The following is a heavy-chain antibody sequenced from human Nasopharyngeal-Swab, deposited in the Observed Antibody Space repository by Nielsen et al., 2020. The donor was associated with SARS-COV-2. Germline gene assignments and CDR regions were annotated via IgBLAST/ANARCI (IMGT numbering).Heavy chain of an antibody. CDR1: DGSISSSRYY. V-gene: IGHV4-39*01. CDR2: ISYSGST. J-gene: IGHJ4*02. CDR3: ARQHQLLGDY. D-gene: IGHD2-2*01. Sequence: GSLRPSCTVPDGSISSSRYYWGWIRQPPGKGLAWIGSISYSGSTYYNPSLKSRVTISVDTSNNHFSLKLSSVTAAYTAVYYCARQHQLLGDYWGQGTLVTVSS.